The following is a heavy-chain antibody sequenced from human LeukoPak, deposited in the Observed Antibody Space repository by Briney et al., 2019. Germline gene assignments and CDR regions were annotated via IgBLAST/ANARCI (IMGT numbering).Heavy chain of an antibody. Sequence: GGSLRLSCAASGFTFSSYSMNWVRQAPGKGLEWVSSISSSSSYIYYADSVKGRFTISRDNAKSSLYLQMNSLRAEDTAVYYCARHPYSSSNIDYWGQGTLVTVSS. CDR1: GFTFSSYS. J-gene: IGHJ4*02. V-gene: IGHV3-21*01. CDR3: ARHPYSSSNIDY. D-gene: IGHD6-13*01. CDR2: ISSSSSYI.